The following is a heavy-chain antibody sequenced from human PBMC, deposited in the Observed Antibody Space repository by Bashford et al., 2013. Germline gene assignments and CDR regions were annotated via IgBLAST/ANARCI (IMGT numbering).Heavy chain of an antibody. Sequence: SVTLSLTCTVSGGSISSSSYYWGWIRQPPGRGWSGLGVSIIVGATYYNPSLKSRVTISVDTSKNQFSLKLSAVTAADTAVYYCARHASYSNFWDWDYWGQGMLVTVSS. V-gene: IGHV4-39*01. CDR3: ARHASYSNFWDWDY. CDR1: GGSISSSSYY. J-gene: IGHJ4*02. CDR2: SIIVGAT. D-gene: IGHD1-26*01.